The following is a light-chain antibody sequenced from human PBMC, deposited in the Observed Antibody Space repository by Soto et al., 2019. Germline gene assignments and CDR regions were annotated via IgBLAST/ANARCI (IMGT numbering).Light chain of an antibody. Sequence: DIQMTQSPSSLSASVGDRVTITCRASQSISSYLNWYQQKPGKAPKLLIYAASSLQSGVPSRFSGSGSGTDFTLTISSLQPEDFATYHCQQFNNYLITFGQGTRLEIK. CDR3: QQFNNYLIT. J-gene: IGKJ5*01. CDR1: QSISSY. CDR2: AAS. V-gene: IGKV1-39*01.